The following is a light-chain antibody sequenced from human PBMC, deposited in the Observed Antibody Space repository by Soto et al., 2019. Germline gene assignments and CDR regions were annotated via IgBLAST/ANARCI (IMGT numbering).Light chain of an antibody. J-gene: IGKJ2*01. V-gene: IGKV2-28*01. CDR2: LGS. CDR3: LQALQTPFT. CDR1: QSLLHGNGYNY. Sequence: DLVMTQSPLSLPVTPGEPASISCRSSQSLLHGNGYNYLDWYLQKPGQSPQLLIYLGSNRASGVPDRFSGSGSGTDFTLKISRVEAEDVGIYYCLQALQTPFTFGLGTKLEVK.